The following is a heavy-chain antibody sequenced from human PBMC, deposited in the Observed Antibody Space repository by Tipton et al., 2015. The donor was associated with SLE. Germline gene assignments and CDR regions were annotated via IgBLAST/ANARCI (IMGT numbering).Heavy chain of an antibody. CDR2: INPNSGGT. CDR3: ARPEGWNYGLVAFDI. J-gene: IGHJ3*02. V-gene: IGHV1-2*02. CDR1: GYTFTGYY. D-gene: IGHD1-7*01. Sequence: QLVQSGAEVKKPGASVKVSCKASGYTFTGYYMHWVRQAPGQGLEWMGWINPNSGGTNYAQKFQGRVTMTRDTSISTAYMELSRLRSDDTAVYYCARPEGWNYGLVAFDIWGQGTMVTVSS.